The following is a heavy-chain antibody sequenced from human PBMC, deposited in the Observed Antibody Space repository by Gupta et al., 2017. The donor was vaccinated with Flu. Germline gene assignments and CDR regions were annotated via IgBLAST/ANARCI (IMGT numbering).Heavy chain of an antibody. V-gene: IGHV3-64D*06. J-gene: IGHJ2*01. CDR2: INSDWVNT. Sequence: EGQLVESGGGLAQPGGSLRLSCSATGFTFSTSSMYWVRQAPGEGLEFVSVINSDWVNTEYADSVKCRFTVYRDNVKSTVSLQMSSLGVDDTAVYYFVKENWYFDLWGRGTLVTVSS. CDR3: VKENWYFDL. CDR1: GFTFSTSS.